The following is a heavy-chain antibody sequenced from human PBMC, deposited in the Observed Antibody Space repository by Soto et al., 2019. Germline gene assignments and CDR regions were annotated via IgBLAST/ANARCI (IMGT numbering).Heavy chain of an antibody. CDR3: ARDSPIGSTFSGYDAIDY. D-gene: IGHD5-12*01. CDR1: GCPFSNDI. Sequence: QVQREQSGAEVKKPGSSVRVSCKASGCPFSNDIITWVQQAPGQGLEWMGRIIPLLSTSTYAQNFQGRLTITADRSTGTAYMDLKNLTSADTALYYCARDSPIGSTFSGYDAIDYWGQGTRITVSS. J-gene: IGHJ4*02. V-gene: IGHV1-69*08. CDR2: IIPLLSTS.